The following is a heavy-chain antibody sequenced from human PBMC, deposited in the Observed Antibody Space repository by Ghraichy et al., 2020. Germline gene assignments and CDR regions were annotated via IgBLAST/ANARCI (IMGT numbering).Heavy chain of an antibody. CDR1: GFTFKNYA. D-gene: IGHD3-10*01. V-gene: IGHV3-23*01. CDR2: IGGGGVER. CDR3: AKGSQDYNGIYDPFDI. Sequence: LSLTCAASGFTFKNYAMAWVRQATGKGPEWVSSIGGGGVERHYSDSVKGRFSISRDDSRKTLYLQMSGQRVEDTAVNYCAKGSQDYNGIYDPFDILGQGTVVTVSS. J-gene: IGHJ3*02.